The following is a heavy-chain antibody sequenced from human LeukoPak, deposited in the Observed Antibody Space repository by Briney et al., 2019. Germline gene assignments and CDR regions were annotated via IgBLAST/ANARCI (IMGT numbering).Heavy chain of an antibody. D-gene: IGHD3-10*01. CDR2: IYPGDSDT. Sequence: PGESLKTSCKGSRYSFTSYWIGWVRQMPGKGLEWMGIIYPGDSDTRYSPSFQGQVTISADKSISTAYLQWSSLKASDTAMYYCARLLMVRGVISWFDPWGQGTLVTVSS. J-gene: IGHJ5*02. CDR1: RYSFTSYW. V-gene: IGHV5-51*01. CDR3: ARLLMVRGVISWFDP.